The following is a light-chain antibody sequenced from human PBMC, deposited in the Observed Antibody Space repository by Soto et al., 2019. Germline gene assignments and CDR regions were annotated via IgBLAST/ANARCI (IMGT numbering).Light chain of an antibody. CDR3: AAWDDSLNGDVV. J-gene: IGLJ2*01. Sequence: QLVLTQPPSVSEAPRQRVTISCSGSSSNIGNNAVNWYQQLPGKAPKLLIYYDDLLPSGVSDRFSGSKSGTSASLAISGLQSEDEADYYCAAWDDSLNGDVVFGGGTKVTVL. V-gene: IGLV1-36*01. CDR1: SSNIGNNA. CDR2: YDD.